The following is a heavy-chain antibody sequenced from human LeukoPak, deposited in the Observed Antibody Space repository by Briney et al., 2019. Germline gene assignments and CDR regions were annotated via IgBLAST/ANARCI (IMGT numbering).Heavy chain of an antibody. V-gene: IGHV4-59*08. CDR3: ARLPGFRDAFDI. J-gene: IGHJ3*02. CDR2: IYYSGST. Sequence: SETLSLTCTVSGGSISSYYWSWIRQPPGKGLEWIGYIYYSGSTNYNPSLESRVTISLDTSKNQFSLKLSSVTAADTAVYYCARLPGFRDAFDIWGQGTMVTVSS. CDR1: GGSISSYY.